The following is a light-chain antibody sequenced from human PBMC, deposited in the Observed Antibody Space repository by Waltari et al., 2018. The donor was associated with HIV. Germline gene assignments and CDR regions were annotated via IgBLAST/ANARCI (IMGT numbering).Light chain of an antibody. CDR2: GKN. CDR1: SSNIGSNT. CDR3: ASWDDSLNGPV. Sequence: QSVLTRPPSTSGTPGQRVTISCSGSSSNIGSNTVSWFQQLPGKAPIVLIYGKNQRPSGVPDRFSGSKSGTSASLAIGGLQSEDEADYYCASWDDSLNGPVFGGGTTLTVL. J-gene: IGLJ2*01. V-gene: IGLV1-44*01.